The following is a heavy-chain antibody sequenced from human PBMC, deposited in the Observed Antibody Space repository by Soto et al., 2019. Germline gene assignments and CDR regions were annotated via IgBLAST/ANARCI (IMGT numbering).Heavy chain of an antibody. CDR3: ARATSFTSGAIDY. Sequence: EVQLVESGGGWVQPGASLRLSCAASAFIFRDYWMSWVRQAPGKGLECVAKIKEDGSEKYYVDSVKGRFTISRDNAENSVYLQMNTLTVEDTAMYYCARATSFTSGAIDYWGQGTLVTVSS. D-gene: IGHD2-2*01. CDR1: AFIFRDYW. J-gene: IGHJ4*02. V-gene: IGHV3-7*04. CDR2: IKEDGSEK.